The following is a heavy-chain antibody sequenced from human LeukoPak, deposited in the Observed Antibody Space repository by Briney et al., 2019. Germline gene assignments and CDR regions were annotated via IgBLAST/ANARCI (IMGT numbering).Heavy chain of an antibody. CDR3: AKMVREFYTISYYFDY. CDR1: GFTFSSYA. D-gene: IGHD2-8*01. Sequence: GGSLRLSCAVSGFTFSSYAMNWVRQAPGKGLEWVSGISGSGAGTYYADSVKGRFTIPRDNSKNTLYLQMNSLRAEDTAVYYCAKMVREFYTISYYFDYWGQGTLVTVSS. V-gene: IGHV3-23*01. J-gene: IGHJ4*02. CDR2: ISGSGAGT.